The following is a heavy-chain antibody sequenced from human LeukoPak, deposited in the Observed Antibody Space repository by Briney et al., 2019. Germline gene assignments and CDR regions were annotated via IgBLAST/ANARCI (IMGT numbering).Heavy chain of an antibody. CDR2: ISTSSSYI. V-gene: IGHV3-21*01. J-gene: IGHJ4*02. D-gene: IGHD1-20*01. Sequence: GGSLTLSCAASGFTFSSYSMNWVRQAPGKGLEWVSSISTSSSYIYYADSVKGRFTITRDNAKNSLYLQMNSLRAEDTAVYYCARGPGNWNPDYWGQGTLVTVSS. CDR1: GFTFSSYS. CDR3: ARGPGNWNPDY.